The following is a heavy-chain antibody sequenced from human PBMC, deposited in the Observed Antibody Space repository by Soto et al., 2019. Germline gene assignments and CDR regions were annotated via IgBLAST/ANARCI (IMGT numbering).Heavy chain of an antibody. CDR2: IYYSGST. J-gene: IGHJ4*02. CDR1: GGSISSYY. V-gene: IGHV4-59*01. CDR3: GRLLLYYDFWSGYYTQYYFDY. Sequence: SETPSLTCTVSGGSISSYYWSWIRQPPGKGLEWIGYIYYSGSTNYNPSLKSRVTISVDTSKNQFSLKLSSVTAADTAVYYCGRLLLYYDFWSGYYTQYYFDYWGQGTLVTVSS. D-gene: IGHD3-3*01.